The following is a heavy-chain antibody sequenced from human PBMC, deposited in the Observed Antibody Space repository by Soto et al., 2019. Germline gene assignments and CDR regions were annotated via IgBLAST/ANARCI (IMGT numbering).Heavy chain of an antibody. CDR1: GGTVASSHW. Sequence: PSETLSLTCGVSGGTVASSHWWSWVRQSPSRGLEWIGNVYHTGDTNFNPPLQSRVTFSVDKSNNQFSLRLTSLTAADTAVYFCAREIVTAGGNNYFDPWGPGTLVTVSS. D-gene: IGHD2-21*02. J-gene: IGHJ5*02. V-gene: IGHV4-4*02. CDR3: AREIVTAGGNNYFDP. CDR2: VYHTGDT.